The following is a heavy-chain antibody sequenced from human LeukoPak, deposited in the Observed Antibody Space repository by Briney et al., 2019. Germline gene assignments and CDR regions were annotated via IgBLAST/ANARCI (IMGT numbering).Heavy chain of an antibody. CDR2: IYYSGRT. CDR3: ARAGGYSYGHTVHLDY. Sequence: PSETLSLTCTVSGGSISSYYWSWIRQPPGKGLEWIGYIYYSGRTNYNLSLKSRLNISVDTSKNQFSLNLSSVTAADTAVYYCARAGGYSYGHTVHLDYWGQGSLVTVSS. CDR1: GGSISSYY. D-gene: IGHD5-18*01. J-gene: IGHJ4*02. V-gene: IGHV4-59*01.